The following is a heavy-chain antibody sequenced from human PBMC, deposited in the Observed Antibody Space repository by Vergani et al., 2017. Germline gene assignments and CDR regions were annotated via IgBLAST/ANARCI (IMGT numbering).Heavy chain of an antibody. V-gene: IGHV1-24*01. CDR3: ATVGPTMIVVVGAFDI. CDR1: GYTLTELS. J-gene: IGHJ3*02. Sequence: QVQLVQSGAEVKKPGASVKVSCKVSGYTLTELSMHWVRQAPGKGLAWMGGFDPEDGETIYAQKFQGRVTMTEDTSTDTAYMELSSLRSEDTAVYYCATVGPTMIVVVGAFDIWGQGTMVTVSS. D-gene: IGHD3-22*01. CDR2: FDPEDGET.